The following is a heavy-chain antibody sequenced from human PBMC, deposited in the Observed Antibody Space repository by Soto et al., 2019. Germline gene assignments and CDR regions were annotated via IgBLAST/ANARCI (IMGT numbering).Heavy chain of an antibody. CDR2: IWYDGSNK. J-gene: IGHJ6*03. D-gene: IGHD5-12*01. CDR1: GFTFSSYG. V-gene: IGHV3-33*01. CDR3: AVYDPTASMDV. Sequence: GGSLRLSCAASGFTFSSYGMHWVRQAPGKGLEWVAVIWYDGSNKYYADSVKGRFTISRDNSKNTLFLQMNSLRAEDTAVYYCAVYDPTASMDVWGKGTTVTVSS.